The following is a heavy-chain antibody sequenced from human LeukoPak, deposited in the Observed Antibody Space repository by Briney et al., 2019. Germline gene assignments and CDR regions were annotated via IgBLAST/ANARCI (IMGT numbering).Heavy chain of an antibody. V-gene: IGHV3-66*01. CDR1: EFTGNSNF. J-gene: IGHJ4*02. CDR2: VQSVGTT. CDR3: VRGRVDLSYFDD. Sequence: PGGSLRLSCAASEFTGNSNFMSWAPQAPGKRLGWVSVVQSVGTTYYADSVKGRFTISRDNSKNTLYLQMNSLRAEDTAVYYCVRGRVDLSYFDDWGQGTLVTVSS. D-gene: IGHD2-15*01.